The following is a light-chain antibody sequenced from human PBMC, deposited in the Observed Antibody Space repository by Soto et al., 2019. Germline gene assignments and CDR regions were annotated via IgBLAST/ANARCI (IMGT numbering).Light chain of an antibody. CDR2: DAS. J-gene: IGKJ5*01. CDR3: QLSQQRSSWPPIA. Sequence: EVVLTQSPGTLSLSPGERATLSCRANERISHSLAWYQQKPGQAPRILIYDASFRATGIPERFSSSGSGTDFTLSISSLEPEDFAVYYCQLSQQRSSWPPIAFGQGTRLEIK. V-gene: IGKV3-11*01. CDR1: ERISHS.